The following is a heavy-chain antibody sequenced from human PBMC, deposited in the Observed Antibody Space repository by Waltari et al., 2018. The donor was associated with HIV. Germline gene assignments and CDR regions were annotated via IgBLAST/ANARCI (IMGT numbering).Heavy chain of an antibody. D-gene: IGHD4-17*01. CDR2: IYYSGST. CDR3: ARDRMRTVTTPGGWFDP. J-gene: IGHJ5*02. V-gene: IGHV4-39*07. Sequence: QLQLQESGPGLVKPSETLSLTCTVSGGSISSSSYYWGWLRQPPGKGLEWIGSIYYSGSTYYNPSLKSRVTISVDTSKNQFSLKLSSVTAADTAVYYCARDRMRTVTTPGGWFDPWGQGTLVTVSS. CDR1: GGSISSSSYY.